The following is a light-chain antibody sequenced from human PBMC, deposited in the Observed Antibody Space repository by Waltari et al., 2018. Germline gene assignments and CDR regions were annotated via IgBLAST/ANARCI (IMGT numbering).Light chain of an antibody. V-gene: IGLV2-14*03. J-gene: IGLJ2*01. CDR1: STDVGYNNY. CDR3: SSYTSSSTLL. CDR2: DVR. Sequence: QSALTQPASVSGSPGQSITIYCTGTSTDVGYNNYVCWYQQHPGKAPKLMIYDVRKPPSGIADRFSGSRSGDTASLTISGLQADDEADYYCSSYTSSSTLLFGGGTKVTVL.